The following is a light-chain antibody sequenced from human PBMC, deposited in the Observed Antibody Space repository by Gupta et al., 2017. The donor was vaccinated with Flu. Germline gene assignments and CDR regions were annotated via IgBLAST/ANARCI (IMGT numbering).Light chain of an antibody. J-gene: IGKJ4*02. CDR1: KRVRNF. CDR2: AAS. V-gene: IGKV1-39*01. CDR3: QQSDSTPHS. Sequence: PTYLSSSVGGRVTKPCRGRKRVRNFFGWYQQKPEDAPTLLIYAASTGKCGVPSRFSGSGSGTDFTLTINRLQPEDFASYYCQQSDSTPHSFGRGTTVEIK.